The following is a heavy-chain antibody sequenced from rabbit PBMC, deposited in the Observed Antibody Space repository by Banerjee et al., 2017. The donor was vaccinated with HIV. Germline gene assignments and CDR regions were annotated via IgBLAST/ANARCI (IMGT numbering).Heavy chain of an antibody. D-gene: IGHD3-1*01. CDR1: GFSFSNKAV. V-gene: IGHV1S45*01. CDR2: INTATGKA. CDR3: ARDLASVVGWNFNL. Sequence: QEQLVESGGGLVKPEGSLKLSCTASGFSFSNKAVMCWVRQAPGKGLEWIACINTATGKAVYATWANGRFTISRTSSTTVTLQMTSLTAADTATYFCARDLASVVGWNFNLWGPGTLVTVS. J-gene: IGHJ4*01.